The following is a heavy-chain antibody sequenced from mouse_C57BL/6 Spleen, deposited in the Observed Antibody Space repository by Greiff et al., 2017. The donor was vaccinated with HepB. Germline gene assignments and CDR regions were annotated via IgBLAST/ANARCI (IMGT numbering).Heavy chain of an antibody. CDR1: GFNIKNTY. D-gene: IGHD2-4*01. Sequence: EVQLQQSVAELVRPGASVKLSCTASGFNIKNTYMHWVKQRPEQGLEWIGRIDPANGNTKYAPKFQGKATITADTSSNTAYLQLSSLTSEDTAIYYCARIYYDYDGGTYYAMDYWGQGTSVTVSS. V-gene: IGHV14-3*01. J-gene: IGHJ4*01. CDR2: IDPANGNT. CDR3: ARIYYDYDGGTYYAMDY.